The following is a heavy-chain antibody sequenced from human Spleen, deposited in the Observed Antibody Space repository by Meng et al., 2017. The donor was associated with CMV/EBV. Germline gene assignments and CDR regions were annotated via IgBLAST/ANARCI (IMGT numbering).Heavy chain of an antibody. CDR3: ASFYFTYYYDSSGYSHRDLDSF. CDR1: GVTFSSYW. D-gene: IGHD3-22*01. Sequence: ETLSLTCAASGVTFSSYWMSWVRQAPGKGLEWVANIKQDGSEKYYVDSVKGRFTITRDNAKNSLYLQMNSLRAEDTAVYYCASFYFTYYYDSSGYSHRDLDSFWGQGTLVTVSS. CDR2: IKQDGSEK. J-gene: IGHJ4*02. V-gene: IGHV3-7*01.